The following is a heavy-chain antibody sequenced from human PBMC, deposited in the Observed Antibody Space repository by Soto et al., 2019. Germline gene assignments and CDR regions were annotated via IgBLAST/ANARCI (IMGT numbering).Heavy chain of an antibody. D-gene: IGHD3-10*01. J-gene: IGHJ4*02. CDR1: GFTFSSYA. CDR2: ISGSGGTA. CDR3: AKGRGQNCNFDY. Sequence: EVQLLESGGGSVQPGGSLRLSCAASGFTFSSYAMHWVRRPPGKGLEWVSSISGSGGTAYYADSVKGLFSISRDSLENTLYLQMNRLGAEDTAVYYCAKGRGQNCNFDYWGQGTLVTVSP. V-gene: IGHV3-23*01.